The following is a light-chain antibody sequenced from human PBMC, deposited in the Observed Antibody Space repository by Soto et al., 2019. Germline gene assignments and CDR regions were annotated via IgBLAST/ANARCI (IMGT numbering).Light chain of an antibody. J-gene: IGKJ3*01. CDR1: QEIRNF. CDR2: AAS. CDR3: QKYSSVPV. V-gene: IGKV1-27*01. Sequence: DIQMTQSPTSLSASVGDRVTIPCRASQEIRNFVAWYQQKPGKAPKLLIYAASTLQSGVPSRFSGSGSGTDFTLTINSLQPEDVATYSCQKYSSVPVFGPGTKVEIK.